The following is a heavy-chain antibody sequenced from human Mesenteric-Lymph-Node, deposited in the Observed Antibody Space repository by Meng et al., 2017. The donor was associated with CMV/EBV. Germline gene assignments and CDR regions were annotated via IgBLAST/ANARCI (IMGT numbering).Heavy chain of an antibody. CDR3: ARQSPRDAFDI. CDR2: IYPGDSDT. V-gene: IGHV5-51*01. J-gene: IGHJ3*02. Sequence: GGSLRLSCKGSGYSFTSCWIDWVRQMPGKGLEWMGIIYPGDSDTRYSPSFEGQVTVSADKSISTAYLQWSSLKASDTAMYYCARQSPRDAFDIWGQGTMVTVSS. CDR1: GYSFTSCW.